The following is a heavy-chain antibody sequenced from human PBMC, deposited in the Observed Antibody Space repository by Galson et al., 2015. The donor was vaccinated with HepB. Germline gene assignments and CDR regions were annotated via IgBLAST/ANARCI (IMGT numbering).Heavy chain of an antibody. J-gene: IGHJ3*02. V-gene: IGHV1-8*01. CDR1: GYTFTSYN. Sequence: SVKVSCKASGYTFTSYNINWVRQATGQGLEWMGWMNPNSGNTGYAQKFQGRVTMTRNTSISTAYMELSSLRSEDTAVYYCARNVDTAMVTDAFDIWGQGTMVTVSS. D-gene: IGHD5-18*01. CDR3: ARNVDTAMVTDAFDI. CDR2: MNPNSGNT.